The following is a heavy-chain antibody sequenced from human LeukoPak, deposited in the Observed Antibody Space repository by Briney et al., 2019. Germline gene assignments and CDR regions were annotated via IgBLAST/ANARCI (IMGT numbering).Heavy chain of an antibody. D-gene: IGHD6-13*01. CDR3: AKYSSSWSPDY. V-gene: IGHV3-7*01. CDR1: GFTFSSYA. J-gene: IGHJ4*02. Sequence: GGSLRLSCAASGFTFSSYAMSWVRQAPGKGLEWVVNIKQDESEEYYVDSVKGRFTISRDNAKNELYLQMSNLRAEDTAVYYCAKYSSSWSPDYWGQGTLVTVSS. CDR2: IKQDESEE.